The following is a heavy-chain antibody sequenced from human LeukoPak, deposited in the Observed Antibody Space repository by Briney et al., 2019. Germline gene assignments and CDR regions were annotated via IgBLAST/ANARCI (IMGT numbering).Heavy chain of an antibody. J-gene: IGHJ1*01. CDR1: GFTFSSYA. CDR2: ISYDGSNK. Sequence: PGGSLRLSRAASGFTFSSYAMHWVRQAPGKGLEWVAVISYDGSNKYYADSVKGRFTISRDNSKNTLYLQMNSLRAEDTAVYYCARNSIAVAGYFQHWGQGTLVTVSS. D-gene: IGHD6-19*01. V-gene: IGHV3-30-3*01. CDR3: ARNSIAVAGYFQH.